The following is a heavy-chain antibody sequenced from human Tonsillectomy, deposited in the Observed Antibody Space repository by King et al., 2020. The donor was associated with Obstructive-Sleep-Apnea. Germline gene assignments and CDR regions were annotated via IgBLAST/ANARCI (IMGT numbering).Heavy chain of an antibody. V-gene: IGHV4-4*02. CDR3: ARVTWRPNYYGLDV. CDR2: IYHSGNT. Sequence: VQLQESGPGLVKPSGTLSLTCAVSGGSISSTNWWNWVRQPPGKVLEWIGEIYHSGNTNYNPSLKSRVTISVDKSKNQFSLNLNSVTAADTAVYYCARVTWRPNYYGLDVWGQGTTVTVSS. CDR1: GGSISSTNW. J-gene: IGHJ6*02. D-gene: IGHD5-24*01.